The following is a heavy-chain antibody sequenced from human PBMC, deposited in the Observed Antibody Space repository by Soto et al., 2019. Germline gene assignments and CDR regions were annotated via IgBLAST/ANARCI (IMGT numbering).Heavy chain of an antibody. D-gene: IGHD2-21*02. V-gene: IGHV3-33*06. CDR3: AKVGYCGGDCFIYYYYYGMDV. J-gene: IGHJ6*02. Sequence: GGSLRLSCAASGFIFSDFAMHWVRQAPGKGLEWVAEIWYDGSNEYYGDSVKGRFTISRDNSKNTLYLQLNSLRAEDTAVYYCAKVGYCGGDCFIYYYYYGMDVWGQGTTVTVSS. CDR2: IWYDGSNE. CDR1: GFIFSDFA.